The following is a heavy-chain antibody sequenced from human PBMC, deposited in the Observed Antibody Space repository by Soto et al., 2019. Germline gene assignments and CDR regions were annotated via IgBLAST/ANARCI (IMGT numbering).Heavy chain of an antibody. CDR3: ARDTPYYYDSSGWAAFDI. Sequence: ASVKVSCKASGYTFTSYGISWVRQAPGQGLEWMGWISAYNGNTNYAQKLQGRVAMTTDTSTSTAYMELRSLRSDDTAVYYCARDTPYYYDSSGWAAFDIWGQGTMVTVSS. D-gene: IGHD3-22*01. CDR1: GYTFTSYG. J-gene: IGHJ3*02. CDR2: ISAYNGNT. V-gene: IGHV1-18*04.